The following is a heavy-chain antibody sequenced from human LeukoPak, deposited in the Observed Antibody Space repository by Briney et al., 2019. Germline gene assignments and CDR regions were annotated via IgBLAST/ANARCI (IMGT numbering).Heavy chain of an antibody. Sequence: PSETLSLTCTVSGYSISSGYYWGWTRQPPGKGLEWIGSIYHSGSTYYNPSLKSRVTISVDTSKNQFSLKLSSVTAADTAVYYCARGSIVVVPADYWGQGTLVTVSS. J-gene: IGHJ4*02. CDR1: GYSISSGYY. V-gene: IGHV4-38-2*02. CDR3: ARGSIVVVPADY. CDR2: IYHSGST. D-gene: IGHD2-2*01.